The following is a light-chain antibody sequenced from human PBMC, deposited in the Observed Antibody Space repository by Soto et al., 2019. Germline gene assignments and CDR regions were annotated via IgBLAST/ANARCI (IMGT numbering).Light chain of an antibody. CDR3: QQGYTSAIT. J-gene: IGKJ5*01. Sequence: DIQMTQSPSTLSASVGDRVTITCRASQSIGKHLNWYQQKPGKAPKFLIYAASNLQSGVPSRFSGSGSGTDFTLTVNRLQPEDLATYYCQQGYTSAITFGQATRLEI. V-gene: IGKV1-39*01. CDR1: QSIGKH. CDR2: AAS.